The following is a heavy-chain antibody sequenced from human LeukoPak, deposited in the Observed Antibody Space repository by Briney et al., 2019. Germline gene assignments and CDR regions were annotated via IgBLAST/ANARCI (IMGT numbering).Heavy chain of an antibody. CDR1: GFTVSSNY. V-gene: IGHV3-66*01. CDR2: IYSGGST. J-gene: IGHJ4*02. Sequence: GGSLRLSCAASGFTVSSNYMSWVRQAPGKGLEWVSVIYSGGSTYYADSVKGRFTISSDNSKNPLYLQMNSLRAEDTAVYYCARALTSDYWGQGTLVTVSS. CDR3: ARALTSDY.